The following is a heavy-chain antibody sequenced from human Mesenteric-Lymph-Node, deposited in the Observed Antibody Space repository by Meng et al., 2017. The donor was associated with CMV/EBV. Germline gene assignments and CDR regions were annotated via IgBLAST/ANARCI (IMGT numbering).Heavy chain of an antibody. CDR3: ARGSASRWSRFADFDY. CDR2: ITRSSNYI. J-gene: IGHJ4*02. D-gene: IGHD6-13*01. CDR1: GFTFSNYN. Sequence: GESLKISCAASGFTFSNYNMNWVRQAPGKGLEWVSSITRSSNYIYYVDSVKGRFTISRDNAKNSLYLQMHRLRAEDTAMYYCARGSASRWSRFADFDYWGQGTLVTVSS. V-gene: IGHV3-21*01.